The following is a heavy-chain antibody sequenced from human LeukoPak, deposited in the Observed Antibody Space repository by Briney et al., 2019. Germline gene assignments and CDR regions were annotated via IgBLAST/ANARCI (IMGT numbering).Heavy chain of an antibody. CDR1: GYSFTSYW. D-gene: IGHD2-2*01. CDR3: ASRKYCSSNSCYFTFDY. V-gene: IGHV5-51*01. J-gene: IGHJ4*02. Sequence: GESLKISCKGSGYSFTSYWIGWVRQLPGKGLEWMGIIYPGDSDTRYSPSFQGQVTISADKSISTAYLQWSSLKASDTAMYYCASRKYCSSNSCYFTFDYWGQGTLVTVSS. CDR2: IYPGDSDT.